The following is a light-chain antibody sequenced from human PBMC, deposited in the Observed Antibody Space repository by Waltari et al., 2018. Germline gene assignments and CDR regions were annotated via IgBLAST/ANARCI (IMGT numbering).Light chain of an antibody. CDR3: CSYAGYYIWV. CDR1: ANAVDHYSL. CDR2: EDN. Sequence: QSALNHPAPVSGSPGHSIPTPCLDTANAVDHYSLFPWYQHHPDKAPKLIIYEDNKRPSGVSHRFSGSKSGNTASLTISGLQTEDEADYYCCSYAGYYIWVFGGGTKLTVL. V-gene: IGLV2-23*01. J-gene: IGLJ3*02.